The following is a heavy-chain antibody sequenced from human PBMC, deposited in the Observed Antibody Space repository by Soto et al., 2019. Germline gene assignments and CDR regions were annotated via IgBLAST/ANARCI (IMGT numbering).Heavy chain of an antibody. CDR1: GGTFSSYT. Sequence: QVQLVQSGAEVKKPGSSVKVSCKASGGTFSSYTISWVRQAPGQGLEWMGRIIPILGIANYAQKFQGRVTITADKSTITAYRELSSLRSEDTAVYYCARDVGGDYGALVFGYWGQGTLVTVFS. CDR3: ARDVGGDYGALVFGY. D-gene: IGHD4-17*01. V-gene: IGHV1-69*08. CDR2: IIPILGIA. J-gene: IGHJ4*02.